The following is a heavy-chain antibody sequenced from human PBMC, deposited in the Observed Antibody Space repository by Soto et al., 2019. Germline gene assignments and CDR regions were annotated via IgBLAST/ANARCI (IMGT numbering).Heavy chain of an antibody. D-gene: IGHD4-17*01. Sequence: ASVKVSCKASGYTFTSYDINWVRQATGQGLEYLGWMNPNSGNTGYVQKFQGRVTMTRDTSISTAYMELSSLRSEDSAVYFCARGIKYGASSRWFHPWGQGTLVTVSS. CDR3: ARGIKYGASSRWFHP. CDR1: GYTFTSYD. J-gene: IGHJ5*02. V-gene: IGHV1-8*01. CDR2: MNPNSGNT.